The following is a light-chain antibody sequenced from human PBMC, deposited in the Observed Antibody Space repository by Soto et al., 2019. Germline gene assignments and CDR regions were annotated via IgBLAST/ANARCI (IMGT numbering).Light chain of an antibody. CDR2: EVS. V-gene: IGLV2-14*01. J-gene: IGLJ2*01. Sequence: QSALTQPASVSGSPGQSIAISCTGTSSDVGDYKYVSWYQQHPGKAPKLMIYEVSNRPSGISDRFSGSKSGNTASLTISGLQAEDEADYYCSSYTSSNTLLFGGGTKLTVL. CDR3: SSYTSSNTLL. CDR1: SSDVGDYKY.